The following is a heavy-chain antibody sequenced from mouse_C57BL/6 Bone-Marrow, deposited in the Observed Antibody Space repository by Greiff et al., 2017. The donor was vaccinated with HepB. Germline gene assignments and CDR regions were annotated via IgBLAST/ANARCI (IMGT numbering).Heavy chain of an antibody. Sequence: LVESDAELVKPGASVKISCKVSGYTFTDHTIHWMKQRPEQGLEWIGYIYPRDGSTKYNEKFKGKATLTADKSSSTAYMQLSSLTSEDSAVYFCARGEAYYSNPYAMDYWGQGTSVTVSS. CDR2: IYPRDGST. J-gene: IGHJ4*01. V-gene: IGHV1-78*01. CDR3: ARGEAYYSNPYAMDY. D-gene: IGHD2-5*01. CDR1: GYTFTDHT.